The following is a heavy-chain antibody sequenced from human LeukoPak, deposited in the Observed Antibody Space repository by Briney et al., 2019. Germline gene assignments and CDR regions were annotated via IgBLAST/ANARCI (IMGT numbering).Heavy chain of an antibody. CDR3: ARDETTGGDYSAFDI. D-gene: IGHD4-17*01. J-gene: IGHJ3*02. Sequence: KTSETLSLTCTVSGGSISSGSYYWSWIRQPAGKGLEWIGRIYTSGSTNYNPSLKSRVTISVDTSKNQFSLKLSSVTAADTAVYYCARDETTGGDYSAFDIWGQGTMVTVSS. V-gene: IGHV4-61*02. CDR1: GGSISSGSYY. CDR2: IYTSGST.